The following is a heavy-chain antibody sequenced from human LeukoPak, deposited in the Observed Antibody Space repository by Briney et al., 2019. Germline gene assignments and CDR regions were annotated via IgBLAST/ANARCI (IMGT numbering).Heavy chain of an antibody. CDR1: GFTFSSYD. CDR2: IRYDGSRK. Sequence: PGGSLRLSCAASGFTFSSYDMNWVRQAPGKGLEWVAFIRYDGSRKYYADSVKGRFTISRDNSKNTLYLQMNSLRAEDTAVYYCAKSEGYSGILNAFDIWGQGTMVTVSS. V-gene: IGHV3-30*02. CDR3: AKSEGYSGILNAFDI. J-gene: IGHJ3*02. D-gene: IGHD3-10*01.